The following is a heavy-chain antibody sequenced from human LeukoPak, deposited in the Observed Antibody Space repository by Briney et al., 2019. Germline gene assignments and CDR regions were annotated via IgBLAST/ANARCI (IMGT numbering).Heavy chain of an antibody. CDR3: ARTYSSSWLFDY. D-gene: IGHD6-13*01. V-gene: IGHV4-59*08. CDR2: IYYSGST. CDR1: GGSISSYY. J-gene: IGHJ4*02. Sequence: EPSETLSLTCTVSGGSISSYYWSWLRQPPGKGLEWIGYIYYSGSTNYNPSLKSRVTISVDTSKNQFSLKLSSVTAADTAVYYCARTYSSSWLFDYWGQGTLVTVSS.